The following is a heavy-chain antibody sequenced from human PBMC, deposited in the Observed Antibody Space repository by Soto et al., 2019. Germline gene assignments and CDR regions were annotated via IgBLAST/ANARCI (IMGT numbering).Heavy chain of an antibody. CDR1: GYTFTGYY. CDR2: INPNSGGT. Sequence: GASVKVXCKASGYTFTGYYMHWVRQAPGQGLEWMGWINPNSGGTNYAQKFQGWVTMTRDTSISTAYMELSRLRSDDTAVYYCARSSPNFWSGPRYYYGMDVWGQGTTVTVSS. D-gene: IGHD3-3*01. J-gene: IGHJ6*02. V-gene: IGHV1-2*04. CDR3: ARSSPNFWSGPRYYYGMDV.